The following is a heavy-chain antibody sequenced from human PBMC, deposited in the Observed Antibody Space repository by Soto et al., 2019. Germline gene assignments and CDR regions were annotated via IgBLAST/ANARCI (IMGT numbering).Heavy chain of an antibody. CDR1: GFTFSSYA. CDR3: AKPEDGYGGNLGGFDY. D-gene: IGHD4-17*01. V-gene: IGHV3-23*01. J-gene: IGHJ4*02. CDR2: ISGSGGST. Sequence: EVQLLESGGGLVQPGGSLRLSCAASGFTFSSYAMSWVRQAPGKGLEWVSAISGSGGSTYYADSVKGRFTISRDNSKNTLYLQMNSLRAEDTAVYYCAKPEDGYGGNLGGFDYWGQGTLVIVSS.